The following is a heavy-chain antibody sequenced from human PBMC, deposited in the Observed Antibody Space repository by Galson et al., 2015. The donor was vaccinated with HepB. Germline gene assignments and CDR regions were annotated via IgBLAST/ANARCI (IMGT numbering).Heavy chain of an antibody. CDR3: ARVAYCGGDCYRRRYDAFDI. J-gene: IGHJ3*02. D-gene: IGHD2-21*01. CDR2: ISSSSSTI. CDR1: GFTFSSYS. Sequence: SLRLSCAASGFTFSSYSMNWVRQAPGKGLEWVSYISSSSSTIYYADSVKGRFTISRDNAKNSLYLQMNSLRAEDTAVYYYARVAYCGGDCYRRRYDAFDIWGQGTMVTVSP. V-gene: IGHV3-48*01.